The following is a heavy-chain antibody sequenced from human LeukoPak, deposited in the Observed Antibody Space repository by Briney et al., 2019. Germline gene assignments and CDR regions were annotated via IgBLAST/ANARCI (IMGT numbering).Heavy chain of an antibody. CDR3: ARATRITMVRGLRRGYYYYMDV. CDR2: INPNSGGT. CDR1: GYTITDYY. J-gene: IGHJ6*03. Sequence: GASVKVSCKASGYTITDYYIHWVRQAPGQGLEWMGWINPNSGGTNYAQKFQGRVTMTSDTSISTAYMELSSLRSEDTAVYYCARATRITMVRGLRRGYYYYMDVWGKGTTVTISS. V-gene: IGHV1-2*02. D-gene: IGHD3-10*01.